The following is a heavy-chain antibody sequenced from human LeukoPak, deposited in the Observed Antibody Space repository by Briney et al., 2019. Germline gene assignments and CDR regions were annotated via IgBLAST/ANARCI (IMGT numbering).Heavy chain of an antibody. V-gene: IGHV3-15*01. Sequence: PGGSLRLSCAASGFTFSNAWMSWVRQAPGKGLEWVGRIKSKIDGGTTDYAAPVKGRFTISRDDSKNTLYLQMSGLKTEDTAVYYCTTPTIWGQGTLVTVSS. CDR1: GFTFSNAW. CDR2: IKSKIDGGTT. D-gene: IGHD4/OR15-4a*01. J-gene: IGHJ4*02. CDR3: TTPTI.